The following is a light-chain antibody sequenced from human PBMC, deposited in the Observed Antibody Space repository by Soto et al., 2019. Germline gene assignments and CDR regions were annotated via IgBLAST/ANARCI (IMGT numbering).Light chain of an antibody. CDR1: QSVLYSSHHKNY. Sequence: DIVMTQSPDSLAVSLGERATINCKSSQSVLYSSHHKNYLAWYQQKPGQPPKLLIYWASTRESGVPDRFSGSGSGTDFTLTISSLQAEDVAVYYCQQYYSTPYTFGQGTKLELK. CDR3: QQYYSTPYT. CDR2: WAS. J-gene: IGKJ2*01. V-gene: IGKV4-1*01.